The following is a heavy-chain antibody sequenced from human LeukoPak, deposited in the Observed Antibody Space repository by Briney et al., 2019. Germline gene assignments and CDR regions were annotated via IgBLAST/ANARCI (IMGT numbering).Heavy chain of an antibody. Sequence: GGSLRLSCAASGFIVSSDFMTWVRQAPGKGLECISFILGGGDTYYADSVKGRFTVSRDNSKNTLYLQMNSLRAEDTAVYYCARDRTVGTMVRGVIYAWGQGTLVTVSS. CDR2: ILGGGDT. CDR3: ARDRTVGTMVRGVIYA. D-gene: IGHD3-10*01. J-gene: IGHJ5*02. V-gene: IGHV3-53*01. CDR1: GFIVSSDF.